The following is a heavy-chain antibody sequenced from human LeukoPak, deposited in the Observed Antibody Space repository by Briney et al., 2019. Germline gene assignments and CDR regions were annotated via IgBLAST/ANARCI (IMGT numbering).Heavy chain of an antibody. CDR2: INDRGIAT. Sequence: GGSLRLSCAASGFTFSNYAMSWVRQAPGKRLEWVSTINDRGIATYYADSVKGRFTISRDNSKNTLSLQVSSLRAEDTAVYYCAKGLKTAVGPYKGYHYYMDVWGKGTTVTVSS. CDR1: GFTFSNYA. CDR3: AKGLKTAVGPYKGYHYYMDV. V-gene: IGHV3-23*01. D-gene: IGHD5-18*01. J-gene: IGHJ6*03.